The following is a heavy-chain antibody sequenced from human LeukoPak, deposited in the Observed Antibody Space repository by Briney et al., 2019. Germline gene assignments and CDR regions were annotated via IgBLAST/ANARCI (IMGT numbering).Heavy chain of an antibody. CDR1: GFTFSSYW. CDR2: IHLDGRTT. V-gene: IGHV3-74*01. D-gene: IGHD3-16*01. J-gene: IGHJ4*02. CDR3: ARGGSPSDY. Sequence: GGSLRLSCAASGFTFSSYWMHWVLQRPGKGLVWVSRIHLDGRTTNYADSVKGRFTISRDNAKNTLSLEMNSLRPEDTAVYYCARGGSPSDYWGQGTLVSVSS.